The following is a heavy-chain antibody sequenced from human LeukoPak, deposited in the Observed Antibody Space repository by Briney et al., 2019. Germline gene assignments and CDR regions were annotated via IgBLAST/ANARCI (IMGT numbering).Heavy chain of an antibody. Sequence: QPGGSLRLSCAASGFTDNTNHMSWVRQAPGKGLEWVSIINNGDTIYYADSVKGRFTISRDNSKNTLYLQVNSLRVEDTAVYYCTRSTAWSRRDYWGPGTLVTVSS. D-gene: IGHD1-1*01. J-gene: IGHJ4*02. V-gene: IGHV3-66*01. CDR1: GFTDNTNH. CDR3: TRSTAWSRRDY. CDR2: INNGDTI.